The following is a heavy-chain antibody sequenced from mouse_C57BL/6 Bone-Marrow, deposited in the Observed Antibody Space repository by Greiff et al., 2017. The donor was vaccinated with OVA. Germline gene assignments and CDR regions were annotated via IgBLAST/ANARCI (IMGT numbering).Heavy chain of an antibody. D-gene: IGHD3-1*01. CDR1: GFTFSSYA. J-gene: IGHJ4*01. Sequence: EVQLVESGGGLVKPGGSLKLSCAASGFTFSSYAMSWVRQTPEKRLEWVATISDGGSYTYYPDNVKGRFTISRNNAKNNLSLQMSHMKEEDTVKYYGGRVPGPGYAMDYWGQGTSVTVSS. CDR2: ISDGGSYT. V-gene: IGHV5-4*01. CDR3: GRVPGPGYAMDY.